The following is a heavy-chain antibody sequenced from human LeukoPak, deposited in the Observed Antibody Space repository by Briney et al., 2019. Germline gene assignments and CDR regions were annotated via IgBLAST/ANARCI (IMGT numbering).Heavy chain of an antibody. V-gene: IGHV4-59*01. CDR3: ARDRDSSSYGMDV. J-gene: IGHJ6*02. CDR1: GGSISSYY. D-gene: IGHD6-6*01. CDR2: IYYSGST. Sequence: SETLSLTCTVSGGSISSYYWSWIRQPPGKGLEWIGYIYYSGSTNYNPSLKSRVTISVDTSKNQFSLKLSSVTAADTAAYYCARDRDSSSYGMDVWGQGTTVTVSS.